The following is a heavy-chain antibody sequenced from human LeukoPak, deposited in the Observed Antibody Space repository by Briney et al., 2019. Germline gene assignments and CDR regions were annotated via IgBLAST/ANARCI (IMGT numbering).Heavy chain of an antibody. D-gene: IGHD3-10*01. V-gene: IGHV3-11*06. J-gene: IGHJ2*01. Sequence: GGSLRLSCAASGFTFSDYYMSWIRQAPGKGLEWVSYISSSSSYTNYADSVKGRFTISRDNAKNSLYLKMNSLRAEDTAVYYCARRAMGYGSGPISHWYFDLWGRGTLVTVSS. CDR1: GFTFSDYY. CDR2: ISSSSSYT. CDR3: ARRAMGYGSGPISHWYFDL.